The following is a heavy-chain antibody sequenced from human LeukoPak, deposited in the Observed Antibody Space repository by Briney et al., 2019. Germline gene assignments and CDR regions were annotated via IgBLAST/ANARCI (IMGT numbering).Heavy chain of an antibody. D-gene: IGHD6-13*01. CDR3: ARVDRSSPFDY. Sequence: PGGSLRLSCAASGFTVSSNYMSWVRQAPGKGLEWVSVIYSGGSTYYADSVKGRFTISRDNSKNTLYLQMNSLRAEDTAVYYCARVDRSSPFDYWGQGTPVTVSS. CDR1: GFTVSSNY. J-gene: IGHJ4*02. CDR2: IYSGGST. V-gene: IGHV3-53*01.